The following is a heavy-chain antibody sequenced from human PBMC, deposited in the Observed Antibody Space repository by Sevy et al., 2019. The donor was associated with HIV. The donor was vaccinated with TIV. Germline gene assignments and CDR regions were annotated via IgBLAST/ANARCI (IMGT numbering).Heavy chain of an antibody. CDR2: ISYDGSIH. Sequence: GGSLRLSCAASEFMFSTYAMHWVRQAPGKGLEWVAVISYDGSIHYYADSVKGRFTISRDNSKNTLFLQMNSLRLDDTAFYYCARDAGYSTNWYQSDYWGQGTLVTVSS. D-gene: IGHD6-13*01. V-gene: IGHV3-30-3*01. J-gene: IGHJ4*02. CDR3: ARDAGYSTNWYQSDY. CDR1: EFMFSTYA.